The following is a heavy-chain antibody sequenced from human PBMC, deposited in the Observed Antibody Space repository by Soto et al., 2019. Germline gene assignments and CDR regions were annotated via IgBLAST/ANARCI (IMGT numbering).Heavy chain of an antibody. V-gene: IGHV3-23*01. CDR2: ISGSGGST. J-gene: IGHJ4*02. CDR3: AKDSPSFKSAYYYDSPR. Sequence: GGSLRLSSAASGVTFSSYAMSWVRQAPGKGLECVSAISGSGGSTYYADSVKGRFTISRDNSKNTLYLQMNSLRAEDTAVYYCAKDSPSFKSAYYYDSPRWGQGTLVTVYS. CDR1: GVTFSSYA. D-gene: IGHD3-22*01.